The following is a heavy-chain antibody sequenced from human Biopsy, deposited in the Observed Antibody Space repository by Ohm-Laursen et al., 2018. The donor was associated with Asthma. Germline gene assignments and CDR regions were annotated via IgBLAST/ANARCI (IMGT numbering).Heavy chain of an antibody. J-gene: IGHJ6*02. D-gene: IGHD5-12*01. CDR3: ARGYSGSDRIVYYYSGLEV. V-gene: IGHV1-69*01. CDR1: GDSSSNYA. CDR2: LIPVLGTP. Sequence: SSVKVSCKAPGDSSSNYAISWVRRAPGQGLEWMGGLIPVLGTPDHAQMFEGRVTITADESTSTAYMELSSLSSEDTAVYYCARGYSGSDRIVYYYSGLEVWGQGTTVTVSS.